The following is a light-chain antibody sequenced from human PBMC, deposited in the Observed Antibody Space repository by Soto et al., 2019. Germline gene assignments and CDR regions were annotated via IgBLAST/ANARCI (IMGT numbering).Light chain of an antibody. CDR1: SSDVGGYNS. CDR3: SSYTSSSTGV. J-gene: IGLJ2*01. CDR2: DVS. V-gene: IGLV2-14*01. Sequence: QSALTQPASVSGSPGQSITISCTGTSSDVGGYNSVSWYQQHPGKATKLMIYDVSNRPSGVSNRFSGSKSGNTASLTISGLQAEDEADYYCSSYTSSSTGVFGGGTKVTVL.